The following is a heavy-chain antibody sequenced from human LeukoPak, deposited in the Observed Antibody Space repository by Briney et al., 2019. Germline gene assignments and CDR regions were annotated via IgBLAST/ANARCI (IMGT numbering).Heavy chain of an antibody. D-gene: IGHD3-3*01. CDR1: GFTFSSYA. J-gene: IGHJ6*02. CDR3: AKDGLVLEYDFWSGYPNYGMDV. Sequence: GGSLRLSCAASGFTFSSYAMSWVRQAPGKGLEWVSAISGSGGSTYYADSVKGRFTISRDNSKNTLYLQMNSLRAEDTAVYYCAKDGLVLEYDFWSGYPNYGMDVWGQGTTVTVSS. V-gene: IGHV3-23*01. CDR2: ISGSGGST.